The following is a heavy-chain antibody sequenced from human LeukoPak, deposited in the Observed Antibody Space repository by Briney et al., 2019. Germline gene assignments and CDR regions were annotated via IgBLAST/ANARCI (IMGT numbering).Heavy chain of an antibody. Sequence: PGGSLRLSCAASGFTFDDYAMHWVRQAPGKGLEWVSGISWDSGNIGYADSVKGRFAISRDSAKNSLYLQMNSLRAEDMALYYCAKGYSYDMTYYSDYWGQGTLVTVSS. J-gene: IGHJ4*02. V-gene: IGHV3-9*03. CDR2: ISWDSGNI. CDR3: AKGYSYDMTYYSDY. CDR1: GFTFDDYA. D-gene: IGHD5-18*01.